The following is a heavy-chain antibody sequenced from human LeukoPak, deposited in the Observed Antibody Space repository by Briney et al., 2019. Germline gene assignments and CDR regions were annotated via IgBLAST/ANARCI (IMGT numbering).Heavy chain of an antibody. CDR1: GFTFSSYT. CDR2: ITSSSSYI. V-gene: IGHV3-21*01. J-gene: IGHJ6*02. Sequence: GGSLRLSCAASGFTFSSYTINWVRQAPGKGLEWVSSITSSSSYIYYADSVKGRFAISRDNAKNSLYLQMNSLRAEDTAVYYCARDSGSCSSTSCSFYGMDVWGQGTTVTVSS. CDR3: ARDSGSCSSTSCSFYGMDV. D-gene: IGHD2-2*01.